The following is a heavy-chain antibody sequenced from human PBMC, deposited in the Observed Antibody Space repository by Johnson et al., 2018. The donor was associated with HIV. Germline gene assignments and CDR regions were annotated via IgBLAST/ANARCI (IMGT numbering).Heavy chain of an antibody. J-gene: IGHJ3*02. Sequence: VQLVESGGGVVQPGGSLRLSCAASGFTFSSYGMHWVSQAPGKGLEWVAFIRYDGSNKYYADSVKGRFTISRDNSKNTLYLQMNSLRAEDTAVYYCAKDKPYGSGLLLGAFDIWGQGTMVTVSS. CDR2: IRYDGSNK. CDR3: AKDKPYGSGLLLGAFDI. D-gene: IGHD3-10*01. V-gene: IGHV3-30*02. CDR1: GFTFSSYG.